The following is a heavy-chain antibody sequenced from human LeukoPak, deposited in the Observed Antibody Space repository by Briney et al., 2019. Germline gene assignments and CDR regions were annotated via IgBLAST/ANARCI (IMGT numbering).Heavy chain of an antibody. CDR1: GYTFTSYG. CDR3: ASLSIAAAGIDYYYYYGMDV. D-gene: IGHD6-13*01. V-gene: IGHV1-18*01. J-gene: IGHJ6*02. Sequence: ASVKVSCKASGYTFTSYGISWVRQAPGQGLEWMGWISAYNGNTNYAQKLQGRVTMTTDTSTSTAYMELRSLRSDDTAVYYCASLSIAAAGIDYYYYYGMDVWGQGTTVTVSS. CDR2: ISAYNGNT.